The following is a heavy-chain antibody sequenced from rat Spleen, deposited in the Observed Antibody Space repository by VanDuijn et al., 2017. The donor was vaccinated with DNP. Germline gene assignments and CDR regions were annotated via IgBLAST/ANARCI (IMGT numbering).Heavy chain of an antibody. CDR2: VSSGGNT. J-gene: IGHJ2*01. CDR1: GFSLTNYA. V-gene: IGHV2S12*01. CDR3: ARPDGY. Sequence: QVQLKESGPGLVQPSQTLSLTCTVSGFSLTNYAVGWVRQPPGKGLEWIAAVSSGGNTYYNSGLKSRLSISRDTSKSQVLLKMNSLQTEDTAMYFCARPDGYWGQGVMVTVSS. D-gene: IGHD1-12*02.